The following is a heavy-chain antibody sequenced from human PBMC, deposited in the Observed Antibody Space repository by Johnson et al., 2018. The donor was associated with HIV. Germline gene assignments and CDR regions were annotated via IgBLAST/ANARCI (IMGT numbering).Heavy chain of an antibody. D-gene: IGHD5-24*01. Sequence: VQVLESVGGFIQPGGSLRLSCTASKFTFNNFAMSWVRQAPGQGLQWVSVISGSGGSAYYADSVKGRFIISRDNSKNTLYLQMNSRGAEDTAVYYCARGRWLQLDAFDFWGRGTMVTVSS. CDR1: KFTFNNFA. CDR3: ARGRWLQLDAFDF. V-gene: IGHV3-23*01. J-gene: IGHJ3*01. CDR2: ISGSGGSA.